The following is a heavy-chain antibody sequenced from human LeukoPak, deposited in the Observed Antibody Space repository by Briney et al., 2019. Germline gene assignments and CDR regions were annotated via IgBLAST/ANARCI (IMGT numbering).Heavy chain of an antibody. CDR2: ISWNSGSI. V-gene: IGHV3-9*01. CDR3: AKGAFTYYYDSSGFETDYFDY. J-gene: IGHJ4*02. D-gene: IGHD3-22*01. Sequence: GGSLRLSCAASGFTFDDYAMHWVRQAPGKGLEWVSGISWNSGSIGYADSVKGRFTISRDNAKNSLYLQMNSLRAGDTALYYCAKGAFTYYYDSSGFETDYFDYWGQGTLVTVSS. CDR1: GFTFDDYA.